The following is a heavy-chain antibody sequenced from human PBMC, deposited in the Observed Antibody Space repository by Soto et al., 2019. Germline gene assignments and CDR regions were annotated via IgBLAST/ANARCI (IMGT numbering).Heavy chain of an antibody. J-gene: IGHJ6*02. V-gene: IGHV3-11*06. CDR3: ARAVYCTTANCWDDFHYYNIDV. D-gene: IGHD2-2*01. Sequence: QVQLEESGGGLVKPGESLRLACAASGFKFSDFYMSWIRQAPGKGLEWISNISSSSSYTDYAESVKGRFTISRDNAKSTLYLQMNRLRAEDTAVYYCARAVYCTTANCWDDFHYYNIDVWGQGTAVTVSS. CDR1: GFKFSDFY. CDR2: ISSSSSYT.